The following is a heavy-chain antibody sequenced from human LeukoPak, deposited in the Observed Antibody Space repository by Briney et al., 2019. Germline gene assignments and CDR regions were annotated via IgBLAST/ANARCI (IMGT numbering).Heavy chain of an antibody. D-gene: IGHD6-13*01. V-gene: IGHV3-23*01. CDR1: GFTFSTYA. CDR3: AKEEVGIGTRPSGN. CDR2: ISGSGSST. Sequence: GGSLRLSCVGSGFTFSTYAMSWVRQAPGKGLEWVSTISGSGSSTNYADSVKGRFTISRDNSKNTLYLQMNSLRAEDMAVYHCAKEEVGIGTRPSGNWGQETRVTVSS. J-gene: IGHJ4*02.